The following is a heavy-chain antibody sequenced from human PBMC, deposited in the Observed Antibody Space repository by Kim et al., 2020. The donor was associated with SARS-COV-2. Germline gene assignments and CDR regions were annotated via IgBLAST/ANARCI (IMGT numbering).Heavy chain of an antibody. V-gene: IGHV3-23*03. CDR3: AKNFRPPSGYYNVEYGR. J-gene: IGHJ6*01. Sequence: GGSLRLSCAASGFTFSSYAMSWVRQAPGKGLEWVSVIYSGGSSTYYADSVKGRFTISRDNSKKTLYLQMNSLRAEDTAVYYCAKNFRPPSGYYNVEYGR. CDR1: GFTFSSYA. D-gene: IGHD3-9*01. CDR2: IYSGGSST.